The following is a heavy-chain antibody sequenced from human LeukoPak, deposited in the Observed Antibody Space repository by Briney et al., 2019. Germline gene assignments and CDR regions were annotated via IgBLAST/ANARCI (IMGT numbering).Heavy chain of an antibody. J-gene: IGHJ6*03. CDR3: ARGPTYDSSMSHYYYYMDV. CDR1: GGTFSSYA. CDR2: MNPNSGNT. Sequence: RASVKVSCKASGGTFSSYAISWVRQAPGQGLEWMGWMNPNSGNTGYAQKFQGRVTITRNTSISTAYMELSSLRSEDTAVYYCARGPTYDSSMSHYYYYMDVWGKGTTVTVSS. D-gene: IGHD3-22*01. V-gene: IGHV1-8*03.